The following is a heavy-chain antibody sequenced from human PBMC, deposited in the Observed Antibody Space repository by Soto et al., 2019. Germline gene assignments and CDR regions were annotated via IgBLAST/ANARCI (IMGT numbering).Heavy chain of an antibody. J-gene: IGHJ4*02. CDR2: ISGVGGTT. V-gene: IGHV3-23*01. CDR3: AKDMGY. D-gene: IGHD3-10*01. Sequence: EVQLLESGGGLVQPGGSLRLSCTGSGFIFSAYAMSWVRQAPGKGLEWVASISGVGGTTYYADSVKGRFTISRDNSKNTLYLQMNGLGGEDTAIYYCAKDMGYWGQGTLVTVSS. CDR1: GFIFSAYA.